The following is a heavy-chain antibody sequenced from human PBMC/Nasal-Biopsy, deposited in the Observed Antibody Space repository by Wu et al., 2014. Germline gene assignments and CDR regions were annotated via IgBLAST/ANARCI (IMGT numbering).Heavy chain of an antibody. CDR1: GFTFSSYG. D-gene: IGHD3-3*01. Sequence: RLSCAASGFTFSSYGIHWVRQAPGKGLEWVAVIWYDGNNKYYADSVKGRFTISRDNSKNTAYLQMNSLGAEDTAVYYCAKSGGMGSQRSFWKPDYLNSWGQGTLVTVSS. CDR2: IWYDGNNK. J-gene: IGHJ4*02. CDR3: AKSGGMGSQRSFWKPDYLNS. V-gene: IGHV3-33*06.